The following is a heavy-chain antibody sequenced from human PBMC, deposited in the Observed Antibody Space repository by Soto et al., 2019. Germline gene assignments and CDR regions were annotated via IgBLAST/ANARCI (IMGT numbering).Heavy chain of an antibody. V-gene: IGHV3-48*02. CDR2: ISSSSSTI. J-gene: IGHJ5*02. D-gene: IGHD3-3*01. CDR1: GFTFSSNS. Sequence: EVQVVESGGGVVQPGGSLRLSCAASGFTFSSNSMNWVRQAPGKGLEWISYISSSSSTIYADSVKGRFTISRDNAKNSLYLQMNSLRDEDTAVYYCARVIWSGHLTSDPWCQGTLVTVSS. CDR3: ARVIWSGHLTSDP.